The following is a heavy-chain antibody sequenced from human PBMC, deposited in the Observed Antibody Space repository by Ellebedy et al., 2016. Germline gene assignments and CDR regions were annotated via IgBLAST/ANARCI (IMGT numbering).Heavy chain of an antibody. CDR3: ARLTVVAGQDY. CDR2: INNDSSST. D-gene: IGHD6-19*01. CDR1: GLTFSDYW. V-gene: IGHV3-74*01. Sequence: GESLKISCAVSGLTFSDYWMHWVRQIPGKGLVWVAQINNDSSSTDYADSVKGRFTISRDNAKNTLYLQMSSRRAEDSAVYYCARLTVVAGQDYWGLGTLVTVSS. J-gene: IGHJ4*02.